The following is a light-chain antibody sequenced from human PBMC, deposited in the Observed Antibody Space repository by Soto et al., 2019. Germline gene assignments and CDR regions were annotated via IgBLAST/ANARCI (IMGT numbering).Light chain of an antibody. CDR3: GSYTSSSTYV. V-gene: IGLV2-14*01. CDR2: EVS. J-gene: IGLJ1*01. Sequence: TQPGSVCGSPGQAVTIFCTGTSSDVGGYNYVSWYQQPPGKAPKLIIYEVSNRPSGVSNRFSGSKSGNTASLTISGLQAEDEADYYCGSYTSSSTYVFGTGTKVTVL. CDR1: SSDVGGYNY.